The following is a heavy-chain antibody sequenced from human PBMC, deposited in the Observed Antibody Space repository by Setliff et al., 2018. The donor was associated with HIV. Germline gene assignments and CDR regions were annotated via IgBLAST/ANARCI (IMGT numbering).Heavy chain of an antibody. CDR3: ARRIDDSGSFPDKNWFDT. D-gene: IGHD3-10*01. J-gene: IGHJ5*02. V-gene: IGHV4-4*09. CDR2: IFSSGST. CDR1: GGSISSYY. Sequence: SETLSLTCTVSGGSISSYYWNWIRQSPGGGLEWIGFIFSSGSTKYNPSLQSRVTMSIDTSKNQFSLRLTSVTAADTAVYYCARRIDDSGSFPDKNWFDTWGQGSLVTVS.